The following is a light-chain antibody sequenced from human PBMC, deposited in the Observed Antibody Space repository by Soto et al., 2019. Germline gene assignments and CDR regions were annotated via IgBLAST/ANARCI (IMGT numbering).Light chain of an antibody. CDR1: HRISSY. CDR2: DAT. J-gene: IGKJ2*01. CDR3: QQRSTGPYT. V-gene: IGKV3-11*01. Sequence: EIVLTQSPATLSLSPGERGTLSCRASHRISSYLVWYQQKPGQTPRLLMSDATTRATGIPARFSGSGSGTDFTLTISSLEPEDSAVYHCQQRSTGPYTFGRGTKLEIK.